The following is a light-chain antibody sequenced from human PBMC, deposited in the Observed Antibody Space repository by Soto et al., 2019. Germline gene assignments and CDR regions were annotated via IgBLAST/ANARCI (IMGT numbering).Light chain of an antibody. V-gene: IGKV3-11*01. CDR3: QQRFDWPKIT. J-gene: IGKJ5*01. Sequence: EIVLTQSPATLSLSPGERATLSCRASQTVRNNLAWYQQRPGQAPRLLIYDASSRATGIPARFSGSGSGADFTLTISSLEPEDFGVFYCQQRFDWPKITFGQGTRLEIK. CDR1: QTVRNN. CDR2: DAS.